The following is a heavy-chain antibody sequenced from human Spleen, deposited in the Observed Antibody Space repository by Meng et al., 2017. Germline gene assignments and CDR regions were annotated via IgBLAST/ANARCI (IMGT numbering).Heavy chain of an antibody. D-gene: IGHD2-2*01. J-gene: IGHJ4*02. CDR1: GGIFSNYV. CDR2: INAVFGTT. V-gene: IGHV1-69*13. Sequence: SVKVSCKALGGIFSNYVIGWVRQAPGQGLEWMGGINAVFGTTNYAQKFQDRVTITSDESTSTVSMELTRLTSKDTAVYFCARKAGNYISTTCYSLDYWGQGTLVTVSS. CDR3: ARKAGNYISTTCYSLDY.